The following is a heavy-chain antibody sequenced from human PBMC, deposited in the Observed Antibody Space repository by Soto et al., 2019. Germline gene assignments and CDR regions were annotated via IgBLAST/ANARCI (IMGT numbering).Heavy chain of an antibody. D-gene: IGHD1-26*01. CDR1: GFTFSSYG. V-gene: IGHV3-30*18. CDR3: AKAKWELLRYFDY. Sequence: VQLVESGGGVVQPGRSLRLSCAASGFTFSSYGMHWVRQAPGKGLEWVAVISYDGSNKYYADSVKGRFTISRDNSKNTLYLQMNSLRAEDTAVYYCAKAKWELLRYFDYWGQGTLVTVSS. CDR2: ISYDGSNK. J-gene: IGHJ4*02.